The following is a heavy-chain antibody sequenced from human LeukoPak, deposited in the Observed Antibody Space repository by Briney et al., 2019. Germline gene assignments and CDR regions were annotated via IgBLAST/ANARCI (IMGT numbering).Heavy chain of an antibody. CDR3: ARLSAAVHLGAFDL. D-gene: IGHD3-3*01. V-gene: IGHV4-4*09. J-gene: IGHJ3*01. Sequence: PSPTLSLTCAVAGVSISIHYWAWIRQPPGEGLEWIGYIHTSGSNNQNPSLKSRVTISVDKSKNHFSLWLTSVTAADTAVYYCARLSAAVHLGAFDLWGQGTMVTVSS. CDR1: GVSISIHY. CDR2: IHTSGSN.